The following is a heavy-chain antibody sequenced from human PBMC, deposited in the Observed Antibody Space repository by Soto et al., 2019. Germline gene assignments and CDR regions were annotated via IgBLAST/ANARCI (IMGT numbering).Heavy chain of an antibody. J-gene: IGHJ4*02. V-gene: IGHV4-59*01. CDR2: ISYSGST. CDR3: ARLEYSSGWYRFGY. CDR1: GGSISSYY. Sequence: QVQLQESGPGLVKPSETLSLTCTVSGGSISSYYWSWIRQPPGKGLEWIGYISYSGSTNYNPSLSIRVTISVDTSRNQSSLMLGSVTAADTAVYYCARLEYSSGWYRFGYWGQGTLVTVSS. D-gene: IGHD6-19*01.